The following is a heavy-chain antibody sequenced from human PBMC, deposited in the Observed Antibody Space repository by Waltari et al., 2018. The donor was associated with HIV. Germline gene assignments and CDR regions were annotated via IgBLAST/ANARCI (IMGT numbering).Heavy chain of an antibody. D-gene: IGHD3-10*01. CDR3: ARHLYYYGSGSYGPDACDI. Sequence: QLQLQESGPGLVKPSETLSLTCTVSGGSISSSSYYWGWIRQPPGKGLEWIGSIYYSGSTYYNPSLKSRVTISVDTSKNQFSLKLSSVTAADTAVYYCARHLYYYGSGSYGPDACDIWGQGTMVTVSS. CDR2: IYYSGST. J-gene: IGHJ3*02. CDR1: GGSISSSSYY. V-gene: IGHV4-39*01.